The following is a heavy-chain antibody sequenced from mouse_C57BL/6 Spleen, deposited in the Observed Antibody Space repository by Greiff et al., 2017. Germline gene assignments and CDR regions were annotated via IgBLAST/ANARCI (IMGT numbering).Heavy chain of an antibody. D-gene: IGHD2-3*01. CDR2: IDPENGDT. CDR1: GFNIKDDY. V-gene: IGHV14-4*01. J-gene: IGHJ2*01. CDR3: TTNDGYRFDY. Sequence: VQLQQSGAELVRPGASVKLSCTASGFNIKDDYMHWVKQRPEQGLEWIGWIDPENGDTEYASKFQGKATITADTSSNTAYLQLSSLTSEDTAVYYCTTNDGYRFDYWGQGTTLTVSS.